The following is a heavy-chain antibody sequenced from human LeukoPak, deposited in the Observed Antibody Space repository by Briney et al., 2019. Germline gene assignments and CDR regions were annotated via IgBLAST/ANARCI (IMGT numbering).Heavy chain of an antibody. V-gene: IGHV4-39*07. CDR2: IYYSGST. J-gene: IGHJ5*02. Sequence: NSSETLSLTCTVSGGSISSSSYYWGWIRQPPGKGLEWIGSIYYSGSTYYNPSLKSRVTVSVDTSKNQFSLKLSSVTAADTAVYYCARGSITIAENWFDPWGQGTLVTVSS. CDR1: GGSISSSSYY. D-gene: IGHD3-10*01. CDR3: ARGSITIAENWFDP.